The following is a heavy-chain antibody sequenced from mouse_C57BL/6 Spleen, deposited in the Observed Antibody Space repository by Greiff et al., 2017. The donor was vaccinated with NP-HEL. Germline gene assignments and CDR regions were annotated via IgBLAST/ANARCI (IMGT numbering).Heavy chain of an antibody. CDR3: ARDGEVTAYYFDY. D-gene: IGHD1-2*01. J-gene: IGHJ2*01. CDR1: GFTFSSYA. Sequence: EVKLVESGGGLVKPGGSLKLSCAASGFTFSSYAMSWVRQTPEKRLEWVATISDGGSYTYYPDNVKGRFTISRDNAKNNLYLQMSHLKSEDTAMYYCARDGEVTAYYFDYWGQGTTLTVSS. V-gene: IGHV5-4*01. CDR2: ISDGGSYT.